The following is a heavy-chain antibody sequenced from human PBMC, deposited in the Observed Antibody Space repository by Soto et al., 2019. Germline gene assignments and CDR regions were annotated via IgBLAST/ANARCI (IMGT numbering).Heavy chain of an antibody. D-gene: IGHD3-3*01. Sequence: GGSPRLSCAASGYTFSDYYMSWLRQAPGKGLEWISYIDTSGTKIYYADSVKGRFTITRDNAKNSLYLEMNSLRDEDTAVYYCASHYDMWSGYLSPVDYWGQGTLVTVSS. V-gene: IGHV3-11*01. CDR2: IDTSGTKI. CDR3: ASHYDMWSGYLSPVDY. J-gene: IGHJ4*02. CDR1: GYTFSDYY.